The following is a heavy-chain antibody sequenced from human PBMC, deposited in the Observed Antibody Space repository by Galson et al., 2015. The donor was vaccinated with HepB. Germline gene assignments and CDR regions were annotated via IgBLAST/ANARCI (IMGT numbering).Heavy chain of an antibody. CDR2: IIPIFGTA. V-gene: IGHV1-69*13. CDR3: ARNKVVPAASIYYYYMDV. D-gene: IGHD2-2*01. CDR1: GGTFSSYA. J-gene: IGHJ6*03. Sequence: SVKVSCKASGGTFSSYAISWVRQAPGQGLEWMGGIIPIFGTANYAQKFQGRVTITADESTSTAYMELSSLRSEDTAVYYCARNKVVPAASIYYYYMDVWGKGTTVTVSS.